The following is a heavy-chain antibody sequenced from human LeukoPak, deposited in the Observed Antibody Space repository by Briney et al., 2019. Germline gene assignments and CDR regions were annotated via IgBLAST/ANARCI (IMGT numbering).Heavy chain of an antibody. CDR2: IIPIFGTA. CDR1: GGTFSSYA. Sequence: ASVKVSCKASGGTFSSYAISWVRQAPGQGLEWMGGIIPIFGTANYAQKFQGRVTITTDESTSTAYMELGSLRSEDTAVYYCARARITMVRGVIGPFDYWGQGTLVTVSS. J-gene: IGHJ4*02. V-gene: IGHV1-69*05. CDR3: ARARITMVRGVIGPFDY. D-gene: IGHD3-10*01.